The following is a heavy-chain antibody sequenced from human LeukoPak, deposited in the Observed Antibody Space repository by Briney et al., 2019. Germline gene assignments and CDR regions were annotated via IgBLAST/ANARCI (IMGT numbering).Heavy chain of an antibody. J-gene: IGHJ4*02. CDR3: ARGGYSGTYYFDY. V-gene: IGHV3-33*01. CDR2: VWYDGSNI. Sequence: PGGSLRLSCAASGFTFSTYGMHWVRQAPGKGLEWVAVVWYDGSNIHYVDSVKGRFSISRDNSESTLYLQMNSLTAEDMAVYYCARGGYSGTYYFDYWGQGTLVTVSS. CDR1: GFTFSTYG. D-gene: IGHD1-26*01.